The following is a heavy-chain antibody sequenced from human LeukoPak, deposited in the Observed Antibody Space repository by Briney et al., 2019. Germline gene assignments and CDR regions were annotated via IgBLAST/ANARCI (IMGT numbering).Heavy chain of an antibody. D-gene: IGHD3-22*01. V-gene: IGHV1-18*01. J-gene: IGHJ4*02. CDR1: GYTFTSYG. Sequence: ASVKVSCKASGYTFTSYGISWVRQAPGQGLEWMGWISAYNGNTNYAQKLQGRVTMTTDTFTSTAYMELRCLRSDDTAVYYCARAPHYYDSSGYLDWGQGTLVTVSS. CDR3: ARAPHYYDSSGYLD. CDR2: ISAYNGNT.